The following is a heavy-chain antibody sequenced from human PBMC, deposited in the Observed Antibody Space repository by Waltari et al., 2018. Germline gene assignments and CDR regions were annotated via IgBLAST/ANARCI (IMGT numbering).Heavy chain of an antibody. CDR1: GGTFSSYA. J-gene: IGHJ4*02. Sequence: QVQLVQSGAEVKKPGSSVKVSCKASGGTFSSYAISWVRQAPGQGLEWMGGIIPIFGIANYAQKFQGRVTITTDESTSTADMELSSLRSEDTAVYYCARSPPTPLYPPVHYYDSLMPLGYWGQGTLVTVSS. CDR3: ARSPPTPLYPPVHYYDSLMPLGY. V-gene: IGHV1-69*05. CDR2: IIPIFGIA. D-gene: IGHD3-22*01.